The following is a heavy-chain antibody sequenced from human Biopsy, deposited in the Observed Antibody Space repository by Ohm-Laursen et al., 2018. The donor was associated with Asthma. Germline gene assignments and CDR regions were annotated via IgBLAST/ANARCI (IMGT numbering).Heavy chain of an antibody. CDR1: GFTFSSYG. CDR3: ASQSSGPDFWSGYYYFDY. J-gene: IGHJ4*02. V-gene: IGHV3-30*03. Sequence: SLRLSCAASGFTFSSYGMYRVRQAPGKGLEWVAVISYDGSNKYYADSVKGRFTISRDNSKNTLYLQMNSLRAEDTAVYYCASQSSGPDFWSGYYYFDYWGQGTLVTVSS. CDR2: ISYDGSNK. D-gene: IGHD3-3*01.